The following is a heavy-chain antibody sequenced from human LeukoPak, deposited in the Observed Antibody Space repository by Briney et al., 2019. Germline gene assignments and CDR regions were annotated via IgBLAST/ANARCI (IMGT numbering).Heavy chain of an antibody. Sequence: PGGSLRLSCAASGFTFTSYWMSWVRQAPGKGLEWVANIKTDGSVKYYVDSVKGRFIISRDNAKNSLYLQVNSLRAEDTAVYHCARIGYSSSSFDYWGQGTLVTVSS. CDR3: ARIGYSSSSFDY. CDR2: IKTDGSVK. J-gene: IGHJ4*02. D-gene: IGHD6-6*01. V-gene: IGHV3-7*01. CDR1: GFTFTSYW.